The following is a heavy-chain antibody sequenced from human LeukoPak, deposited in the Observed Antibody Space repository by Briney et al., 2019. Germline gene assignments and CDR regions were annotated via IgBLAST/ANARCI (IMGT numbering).Heavy chain of an antibody. J-gene: IGHJ4*02. CDR3: ARKSRGAYGSGSSCLGY. CDR1: GYTFTSYY. D-gene: IGHD3-10*01. Sequence: ASVKVSCKASGYTFTSYYMHWVRQAPGQGLEWMGIINPSGGSTSYAQKFQGRVTMTRDTSISTAYMELNRLTSDDTAVYYCARKSRGAYGSGSSCLGYWGQGTLVTVSS. V-gene: IGHV1-46*01. CDR2: INPSGGST.